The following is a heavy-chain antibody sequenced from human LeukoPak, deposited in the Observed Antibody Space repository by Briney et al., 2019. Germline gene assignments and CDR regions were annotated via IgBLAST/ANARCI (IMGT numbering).Heavy chain of an antibody. Sequence: GGSLRLSCAASRFTFSDYSMNWVRHNPRKGLEWVSYINNGGGSKYYADSVKGRFTISRDNSKNTLYLQMNSLRAEDTAVYYCAKRGDYCSSTSCYVLGAFDIWGQGTMVTVSS. CDR1: RFTFSDYS. CDR2: INNGGGSK. J-gene: IGHJ3*02. CDR3: AKRGDYCSSTSCYVLGAFDI. D-gene: IGHD2-2*01. V-gene: IGHV3-48*01.